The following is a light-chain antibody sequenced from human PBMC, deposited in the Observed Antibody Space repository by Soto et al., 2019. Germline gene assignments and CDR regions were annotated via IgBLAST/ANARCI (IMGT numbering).Light chain of an antibody. V-gene: IGLV1-40*01. CDR3: QSYDSSLNVV. Sequence: QSVLTQPPSVSGAPGQRVTISCTGSSSNIGAGYDVHWYQELPVTAPKLLIYGNSNRPSGVPDRFSGSKSGTSASLAITGLQAEDEADYYCQSYDSSLNVVFGTGTKVTVL. CDR1: SSNIGAGYD. J-gene: IGLJ1*01. CDR2: GNS.